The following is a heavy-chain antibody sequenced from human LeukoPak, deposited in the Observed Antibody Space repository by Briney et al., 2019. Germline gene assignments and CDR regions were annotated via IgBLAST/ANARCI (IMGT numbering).Heavy chain of an antibody. CDR1: GFTFSGYW. V-gene: IGHV3-74*01. J-gene: IGHJ4*02. Sequence: GGSLRLSCAASGFTFSGYWMHWVRQAPGKGLVWVSRINSDGSSTSYADSVKGRFTISRDNAKNTLYLQMNSLRAEDTAVYYCASLRVVTATSDYWGQGTLVTVSS. D-gene: IGHD2-21*02. CDR3: ASLRVVTATSDY. CDR2: INSDGSST.